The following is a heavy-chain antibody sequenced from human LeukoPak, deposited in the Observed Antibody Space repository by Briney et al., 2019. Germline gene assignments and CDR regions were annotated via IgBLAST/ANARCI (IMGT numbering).Heavy chain of an antibody. CDR1: GYTFTSYG. J-gene: IGHJ3*02. D-gene: IGHD4-17*01. CDR2: ISAYNGNT. CDR3: ASRYYGESADAFDI. V-gene: IGHV1-18*01. Sequence: ASVTVSSTASGYTFTSYGISWVRQAPGQGLEWMGWISAYNGNTNYAQKLQGRVTMTTDTSTSTAYMELRSLRSDDTAVYYCASRYYGESADAFDIWGQGTMVTVSS.